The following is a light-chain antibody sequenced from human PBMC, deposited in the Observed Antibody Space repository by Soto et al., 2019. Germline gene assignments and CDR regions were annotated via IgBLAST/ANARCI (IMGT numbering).Light chain of an antibody. V-gene: IGKV1-5*03. Sequence: DIQMTQSPSTLSASVGDRVTITCRASQSMSTRLAWYQQKPGEAPKLLIYKASSVASGVPSRFSGSGSGTEFTLTISSLQPDDCATYYCQQYETYCTFGQGTKLEIK. CDR1: QSMSTR. CDR3: QQYETYCT. CDR2: KAS. J-gene: IGKJ2*02.